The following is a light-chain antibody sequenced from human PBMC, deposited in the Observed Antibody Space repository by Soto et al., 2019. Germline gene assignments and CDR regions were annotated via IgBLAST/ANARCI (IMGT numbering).Light chain of an antibody. CDR2: GVT. V-gene: IGLV2-14*01. Sequence: QSALTQPASVSGSPGQSITISCTGTVSDIGGYNYVSWYQQHPGKAPQLIIYGVTNRPSGVSSRFSGSKSDNTASLTISGLQAEDEADYYCSSYVSSSTLVFGGGTKVTVL. CDR3: SSYVSSSTLV. CDR1: VSDIGGYNY. J-gene: IGLJ3*02.